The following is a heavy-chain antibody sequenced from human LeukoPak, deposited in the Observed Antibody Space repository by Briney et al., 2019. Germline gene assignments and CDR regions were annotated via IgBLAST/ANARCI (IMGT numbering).Heavy chain of an antibody. CDR2: ISSSGGAI. D-gene: IGHD3-10*01. J-gene: IGHJ4*02. V-gene: IGHV3-23*01. Sequence: GGSLRLSCAASGFTFSNYDMSWVRQAPGKGLEWVSVISSSGGAIYYADSVKGRFTISRDNSKNTLFLQMNSLRAEDTALYYCAKPCNTGSGSYDYWGQGTLVTVSS. CDR3: AKPCNTGSGSYDY. CDR1: GFTFSNYD.